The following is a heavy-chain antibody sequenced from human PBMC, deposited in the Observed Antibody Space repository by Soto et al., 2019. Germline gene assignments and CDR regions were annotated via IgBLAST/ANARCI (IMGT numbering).Heavy chain of an antibody. CDR2: VYHSGST. CDR3: ARSNGIYFDY. Sequence: ETLSLTCTVSGGSVSSGTYYWSWIRQPPGKGLEWIGYVYHSGSTNYNPSLKSRVTISVDTSKNQFSLKLSSVTAADTAVFYCARSNGIYFDYWGQGTLVTVSS. V-gene: IGHV4-61*01. CDR1: GGSVSSGTYY. D-gene: IGHD1-20*01. J-gene: IGHJ4*02.